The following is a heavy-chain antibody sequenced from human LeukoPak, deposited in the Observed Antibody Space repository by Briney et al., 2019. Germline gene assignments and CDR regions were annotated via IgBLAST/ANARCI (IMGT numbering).Heavy chain of an antibody. Sequence: PGGSLRLSCVVSGFTFSSYGMTWIRQPPGKGLEWIGSIYYSEYTYYNPSLKSRVTISVDTSKNQFSLKLSSVTAADTAVYYCARDRSVGVLPAPPFDFWGQGTLVTVSS. J-gene: IGHJ4*02. V-gene: IGHV4-39*02. CDR2: IYYSEYT. CDR1: GFTFSSYG. CDR3: ARDRSVGVLPAPPFDF. D-gene: IGHD6-6*01.